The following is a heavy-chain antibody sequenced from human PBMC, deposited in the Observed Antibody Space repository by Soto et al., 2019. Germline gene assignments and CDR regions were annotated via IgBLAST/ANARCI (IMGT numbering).Heavy chain of an antibody. CDR3: ARESIYGQGYLRFFLH. Sequence: EVQLLESGGGLVQPGGSLRLSCAASGFTFSSFAMAWVRQAPGKGLEGVSGISGNTVDTYYADSVKGRFSISRDNSKNTLYLHMNNLRAEDTAIYFCARESIYGQGYLRFFLHWGQGTLVTVS. D-gene: IGHD3-3*02. V-gene: IGHV3-23*01. CDR2: ISGNTVDT. J-gene: IGHJ1*01. CDR1: GFTFSSFA.